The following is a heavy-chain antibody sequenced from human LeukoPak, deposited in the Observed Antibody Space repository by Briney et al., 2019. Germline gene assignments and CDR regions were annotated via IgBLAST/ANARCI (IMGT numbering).Heavy chain of an antibody. J-gene: IGHJ4*02. CDR2: ISSSSSYI. Sequence: PGGSLRLSCAASGFTFSSYGMNWVRQAPGKGLEWVSSISSSSSYIYYADSVKGRFTISRDNAKNSLYLQMNSLRAEDTAVYYCARSPGSVVPAAIFDYWGQGTLVTVSS. CDR1: GFTFSSYG. CDR3: ARSPGSVVPAAIFDY. D-gene: IGHD2-2*01. V-gene: IGHV3-21*01.